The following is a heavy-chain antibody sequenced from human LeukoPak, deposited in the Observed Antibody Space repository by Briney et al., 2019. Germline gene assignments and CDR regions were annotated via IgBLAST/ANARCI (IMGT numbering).Heavy chain of an antibody. D-gene: IGHD3-10*02. CDR3: AELGITMIGGV. J-gene: IGHJ6*04. V-gene: IGHV3-48*04. Sequence: GGSLRLSCAASGFTFSSYSMNWVRQATGKGLEWVSYISSSGSTIYYADSVKGRFTISRDNAKNSLYLQMNSLRAEDTAVYYCAELGITMIGGVWGKGTTVTISS. CDR2: ISSSGSTI. CDR1: GFTFSSYS.